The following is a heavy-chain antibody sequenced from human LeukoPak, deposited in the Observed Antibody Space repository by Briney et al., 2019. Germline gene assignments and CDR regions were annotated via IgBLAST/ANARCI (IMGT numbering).Heavy chain of an antibody. J-gene: IGHJ4*02. CDR3: ARVVTGNRFLEWLFDY. CDR2: IYYSGST. CDR1: GGSISSYY. D-gene: IGHD3-3*01. Sequence: PSETLSLTCTVSGGSISSYYWSWIRQPPGKGLEWIGYIYYSGSTNYNPSLKSRVTISVDTSKNQFSLKLSSVTAADTAVYYCARVVTGNRFLEWLFDYWGQGTLVTVSS. V-gene: IGHV4-59*01.